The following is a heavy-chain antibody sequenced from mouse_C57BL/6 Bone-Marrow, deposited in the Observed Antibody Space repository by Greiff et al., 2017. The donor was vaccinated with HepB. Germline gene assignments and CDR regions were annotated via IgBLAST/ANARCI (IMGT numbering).Heavy chain of an antibody. V-gene: IGHV1-81*01. D-gene: IGHD1-1*01. Sequence: VQLVESGAELARPGASVQLSCKASGYTFTSYGISWVKQSTGQGLEWIGEIYPRSGNTYYNEKFKGKATLTADKSSSTAYMELRSLTSEDSAVFFCARESITTVVAEAYWGQGTLVTVSA. J-gene: IGHJ3*01. CDR3: ARESITTVVAEAY. CDR1: GYTFTSYG. CDR2: IYPRSGNT.